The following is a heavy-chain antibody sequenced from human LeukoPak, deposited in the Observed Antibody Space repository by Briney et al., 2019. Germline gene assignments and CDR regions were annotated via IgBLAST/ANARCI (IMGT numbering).Heavy chain of an antibody. CDR3: AKENYYGSGSQYYFDC. J-gene: IGHJ4*02. D-gene: IGHD3-10*01. CDR2: SYDRSDK. Sequence: SYDRSDKFYTDSVKGRFTISRDNSKNTLYLQMNSLRAEDTAVYYCAKENYYGSGSQYYFDCWGQGTLVTVSS. V-gene: IGHV3-30*18.